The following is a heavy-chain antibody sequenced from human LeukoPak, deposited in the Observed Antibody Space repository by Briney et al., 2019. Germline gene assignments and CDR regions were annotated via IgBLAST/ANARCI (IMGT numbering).Heavy chain of an antibody. Sequence: SGGSLRLSCAASGFTFSDYYMSWIRQAPGKGLEWVSYTSSSGSTIYYADSVKGRFTISRDNAKNSLYLQMNSLRAEGTAVYYCARGGPYSYGTFDYWGQGTLVTVSS. CDR1: GFTFSDYY. J-gene: IGHJ4*02. CDR2: TSSSGSTI. CDR3: ARGGPYSYGTFDY. V-gene: IGHV3-11*01. D-gene: IGHD5-18*01.